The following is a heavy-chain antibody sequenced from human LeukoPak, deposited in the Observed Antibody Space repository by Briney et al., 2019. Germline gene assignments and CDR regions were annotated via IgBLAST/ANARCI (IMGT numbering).Heavy chain of an antibody. J-gene: IGHJ4*02. CDR3: ARDLHGYSGYGGFDY. CDR1: GFVFSDYY. Sequence: GGSLRLSCVGSGFVFSDYYMHWVRQAPEKGLIWVSRINTDGSNIDYADSVKGRFTSSRDNAKNSLYLQMNSLRAEDTAVYYCARDLHGYSGYGGFDYWGQGTLVTVSS. CDR2: INTDGSNI. D-gene: IGHD5-12*01. V-gene: IGHV3-74*01.